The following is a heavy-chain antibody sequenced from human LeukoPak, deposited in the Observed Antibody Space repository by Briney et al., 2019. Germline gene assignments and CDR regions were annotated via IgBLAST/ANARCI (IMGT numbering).Heavy chain of an antibody. V-gene: IGHV3-11*04. D-gene: IGHD6-19*01. CDR1: GFTFSDYY. J-gene: IGHJ4*02. Sequence: PGHSLRLSCAPSGFTFSDYYMSWIREAPSPGLEWVSYISSSGSTIYYADSVKGRFTISRDNAKNSLYLQMNSLRAEDTAVYYCARGRAVAFDYWGQGTLVTVSS. CDR2: ISSSGSTI. CDR3: ARGRAVAFDY.